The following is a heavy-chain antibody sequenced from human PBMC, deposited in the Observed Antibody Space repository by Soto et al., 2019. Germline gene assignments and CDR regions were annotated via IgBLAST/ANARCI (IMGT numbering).Heavy chain of an antibody. D-gene: IGHD6-13*01. J-gene: IGHJ4*02. CDR2: IIPIFGTA. V-gene: IGHV1-69*06. Sequence: SVKVSCKASGGTFSSYAISGVRQAPGQGLEWMGGIIPIFGTANYAQKFQGRVTITADKSTSTAYMQLSSLRSEDTAVYYCASFRTTGRQWQQLVDYWGQGTLVTVSS. CDR1: GGTFSSYA. CDR3: ASFRTTGRQWQQLVDY.